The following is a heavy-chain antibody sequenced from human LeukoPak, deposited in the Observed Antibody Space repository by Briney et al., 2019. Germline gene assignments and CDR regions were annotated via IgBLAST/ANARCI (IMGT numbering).Heavy chain of an antibody. J-gene: IGHJ1*01. CDR3: ATYSSSNGREFQY. V-gene: IGHV3-33*01. Sequence: GGSLRLSCAASGFTFSSYAMHWVRQAPGKGLEWVAVIWYDGSNKYYADSVKGRFTISRDNSKNTLYLQMNSLSAEDTAVYYCATYSSSNGREFQYWGQGTLVTVSS. D-gene: IGHD2-2*01. CDR1: GFTFSSYA. CDR2: IWYDGSNK.